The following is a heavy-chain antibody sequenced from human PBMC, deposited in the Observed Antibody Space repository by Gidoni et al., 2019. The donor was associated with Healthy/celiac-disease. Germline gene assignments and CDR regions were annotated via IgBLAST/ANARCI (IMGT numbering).Heavy chain of an antibody. J-gene: IGHJ3*02. CDR1: GFTFSSYG. Sequence: QVQLVESGGGVVQPGRSLRLYCAASGFTFSSYGMHGVRQAPGKGLEWVAVISYDGSNKYYADSVKGRFTISRDNSKNTLYLQMNSLRAEDTAVYYCAKDRLGYCSGGSCFYDAFDIWGQGTMVTVSS. CDR2: ISYDGSNK. D-gene: IGHD2-15*01. CDR3: AKDRLGYCSGGSCFYDAFDI. V-gene: IGHV3-30*18.